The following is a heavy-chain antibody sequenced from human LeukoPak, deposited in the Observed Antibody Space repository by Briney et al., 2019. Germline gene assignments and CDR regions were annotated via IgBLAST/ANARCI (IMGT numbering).Heavy chain of an antibody. V-gene: IGHV3-9*03. CDR1: GFTFDDYA. D-gene: IGHD1-20*01. Sequence: GGSLRLSCAASGFTFDDYAMHWVRQAPGKGLEWVSGISWNSGSIGYADSVKGRFTISRDNAKNSLYLQMNSLRAEDMALYYCAKEIGDLGITGTGGRPKSLGHAFDIWGQGTMVTVSS. CDR2: ISWNSGSI. J-gene: IGHJ3*02. CDR3: AKEIGDLGITGTGGRPKSLGHAFDI.